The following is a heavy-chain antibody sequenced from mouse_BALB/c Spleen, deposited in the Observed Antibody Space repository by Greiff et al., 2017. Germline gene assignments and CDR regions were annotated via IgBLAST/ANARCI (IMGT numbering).Heavy chain of an antibody. CDR1: GYTFTDYA. CDR3: ARGSSGYDYAMDY. Sequence: QVQLQQSGAELVRPGVSVKISCKGSGYTFTDYAMHWVKQSHAKSLEWIGVISTYYGDASYNQKFKGKATMTVDKSSSTAYMELARLTSEDSAIYYCARGSSGYDYAMDYWGQGTSVTVSS. J-gene: IGHJ4*01. V-gene: IGHV1S137*01. CDR2: ISTYYGDA. D-gene: IGHD3-1*01.